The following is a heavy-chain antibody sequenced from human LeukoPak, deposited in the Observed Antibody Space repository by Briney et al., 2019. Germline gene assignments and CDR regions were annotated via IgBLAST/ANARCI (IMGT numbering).Heavy chain of an antibody. J-gene: IGHJ4*02. CDR3: ARGIAGDAPGDY. Sequence: SQTLSLTCTVSGGSISSGDYYWSWIRQPPGKGLEWIGYIYYSGSTYYNPSLKGRVTISVDTSKNQFSLKLSSVTAADTAVYYCARGIAGDAPGDYWGQGTLVTVSS. V-gene: IGHV4-30-4*08. D-gene: IGHD7-27*01. CDR2: IYYSGST. CDR1: GGSISSGDYY.